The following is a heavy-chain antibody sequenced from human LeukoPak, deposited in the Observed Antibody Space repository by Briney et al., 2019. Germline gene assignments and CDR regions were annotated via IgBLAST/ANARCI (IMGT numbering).Heavy chain of an antibody. V-gene: IGHV3-30*02. J-gene: IGHJ4*02. Sequence: GGSLRPSCVASGFSFSSFAMHWVRQAPGKGLEWVAFIRYDGNNKYYADSVKGRFTISRDNSKNTLYLQVNSLRAEDTAVYYCAKAADGGAQHFDYWGQGTLVTVSS. CDR2: IRYDGNNK. CDR3: AKAADGGAQHFDY. D-gene: IGHD1-26*01. CDR1: GFSFSSFA.